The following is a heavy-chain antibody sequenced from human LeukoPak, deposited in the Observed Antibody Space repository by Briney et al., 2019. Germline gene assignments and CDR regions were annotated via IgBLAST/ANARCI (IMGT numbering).Heavy chain of an antibody. CDR2: ISGRGGSR. CDR1: GFAFSSYA. D-gene: IGHD2-15*01. CDR3: ARVMGASAAS. Sequence: GGSLILSCAASGFAFSSYAMTWVRQAPGKGLEWVSGISGRGGSRYYADAVKGRFSISRDNSENTLLLQMNSLRAEDTGIYFCARVMGASAASWGQGTLVAVSS. J-gene: IGHJ5*02. V-gene: IGHV3-23*01.